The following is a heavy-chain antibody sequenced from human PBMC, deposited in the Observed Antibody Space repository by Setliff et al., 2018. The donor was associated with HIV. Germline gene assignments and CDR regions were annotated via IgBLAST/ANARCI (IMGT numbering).Heavy chain of an antibody. CDR1: GGSMSTYY. CDR2: VYTSGST. J-gene: IGHJ3*02. Sequence: PSETLSLTCSVSGGSMSTYYLSWIRQPAGKRLEWIGRVYTSGSTIYNPSLRSRVTMSVDTSKSQFSLKLNSVAAADTAVYYCARVFPPIRGAPFGTPPGAFDIWGQGTMVTVSS. V-gene: IGHV4-4*07. CDR3: ARVFPPIRGAPFGTPPGAFDI. D-gene: IGHD2-15*01.